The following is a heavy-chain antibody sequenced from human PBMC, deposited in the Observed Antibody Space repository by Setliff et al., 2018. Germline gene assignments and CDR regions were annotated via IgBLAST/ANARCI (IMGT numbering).Heavy chain of an antibody. CDR1: GFTFSNYD. V-gene: IGHV3-23*01. J-gene: IGHJ6*02. D-gene: IGHD4-4*01. Sequence: PGGSLRLSCAASGFTFSNYDMNWVRQAPGKGLEWVSMISGSAQTTYYADSVKGRFTISRDNSKNMLSLQMNSLRAEDTAVYYCAKDTGYYYGMDVWGQGTTVTVSS. CDR3: AKDTGYYYGMDV. CDR2: ISGSAQTT.